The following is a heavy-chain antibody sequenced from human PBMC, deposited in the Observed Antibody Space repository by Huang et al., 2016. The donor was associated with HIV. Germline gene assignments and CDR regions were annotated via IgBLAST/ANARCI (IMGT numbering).Heavy chain of an antibody. CDR2: SSPTIGTS. CDR3: ATVDYYDTSGPQRGYFDN. D-gene: IGHD3-22*01. J-gene: IGHJ4*02. V-gene: IGHV1-69*01. Sequence: QVQLVQSGAEVKKPGSSVTVSCKASGGSFRNFALGWVRQAPGQGLEWMGGSSPTIGTSNYAQKCQGRVTSIADESTSTAYMELSSLRSEDTAVYYCATVDYYDTSGPQRGYFDNWGQGTLVTVSS. CDR1: GGSFRNFA.